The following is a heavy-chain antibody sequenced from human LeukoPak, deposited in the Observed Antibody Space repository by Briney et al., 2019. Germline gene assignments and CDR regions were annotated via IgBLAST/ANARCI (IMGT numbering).Heavy chain of an antibody. J-gene: IGHJ6*03. D-gene: IGHD3-3*02. CDR3: ARASDSIFSYYYHMDL. Sequence: PSETLSLTCTVSGASVSDYYWSWVRQPAGKGLEWIGRIFTTGSTDYNTSLKSRVTMSRGRSKNQLFLTLTSVTAADTAVYYCARASDSIFSYYYHMDLWGKGITVTVSS. V-gene: IGHV4-4*07. CDR1: GASVSDYY. CDR2: IFTTGST.